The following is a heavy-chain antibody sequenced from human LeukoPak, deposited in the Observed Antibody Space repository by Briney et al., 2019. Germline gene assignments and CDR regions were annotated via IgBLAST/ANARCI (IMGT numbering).Heavy chain of an antibody. Sequence: GVLRLSCEASGFTFTTYSMTWVRQAPGKGLEWVSIISSGSSAIFSADALKGRFTISRDNSKNTLYLQMDSLKDEDMAMYYCAREGHSSGYCGAFDIWGPGTMVTVSS. CDR1: GFTFTTYS. CDR2: ISSGSSAI. J-gene: IGHJ3*02. V-gene: IGHV3-48*02. CDR3: AREGHSSGYCGAFDI. D-gene: IGHD3-22*01.